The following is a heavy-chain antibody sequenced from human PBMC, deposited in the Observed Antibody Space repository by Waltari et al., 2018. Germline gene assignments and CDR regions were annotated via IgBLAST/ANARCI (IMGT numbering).Heavy chain of an antibody. CDR3: ASGLGYFDY. V-gene: IGHV3-33*01. Sequence: QVQLVESGGGVVQPGRSLRLSCAASGFPFSSYGMHWVRQAPGKGLEWVAVIWYDGSNKYYADSVKGRFTISRDNSKNTLYLQMNSLRAEDTAVYYCASGLGYFDYWGQGTLVTVSS. CDR1: GFPFSSYG. J-gene: IGHJ4*02. CDR2: IWYDGSNK.